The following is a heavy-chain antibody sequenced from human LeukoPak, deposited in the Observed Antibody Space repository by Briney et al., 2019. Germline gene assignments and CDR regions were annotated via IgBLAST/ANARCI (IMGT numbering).Heavy chain of an antibody. CDR2: IYYSGSS. V-gene: IGHV4-59*01. CDR3: ARGATYVDY. J-gene: IGHJ4*02. CDR1: GGSLSSYY. Sequence: SETLSLTCTVSGGSLSSYYWRWIPQPPAKGLEWIGYIYYSGSSNYNPSLKSRVTISVDTSNNQFSLKLSSVTAADTAVYYCARGATYVDYWGQGTLVTVSS. D-gene: IGHD1-26*01.